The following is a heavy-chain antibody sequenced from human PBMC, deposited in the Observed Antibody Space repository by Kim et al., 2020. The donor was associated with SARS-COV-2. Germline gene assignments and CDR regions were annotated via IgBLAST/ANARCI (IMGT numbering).Heavy chain of an antibody. CDR3: ASSGNSGGDYYFDY. Sequence: YADARKGRFTISRDNAKNSLSLQMNTLRPEDTAIYCCASSGNSGGDYYFDYWGQGTLVTVSS. J-gene: IGHJ4*02. V-gene: IGHV3-21*01. D-gene: IGHD1-26*01.